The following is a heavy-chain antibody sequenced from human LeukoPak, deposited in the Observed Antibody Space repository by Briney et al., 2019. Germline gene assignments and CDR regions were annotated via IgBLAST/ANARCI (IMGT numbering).Heavy chain of an antibody. CDR3: ARGADLAAAGTPAWCDP. J-gene: IGHJ5*02. CDR2: MNPNSGNT. Sequence: ASVKVSCKASGYTFTSYDINWVRQATGQGLEWMGWMNPNSGNTGYAQKFQGRVTMTRNTSISTAYMELSSLRSEDTAVYYCARGADLAAAGTPAWCDPWGQGTLVTVSS. D-gene: IGHD6-13*01. CDR1: GYTFTSYD. V-gene: IGHV1-8*01.